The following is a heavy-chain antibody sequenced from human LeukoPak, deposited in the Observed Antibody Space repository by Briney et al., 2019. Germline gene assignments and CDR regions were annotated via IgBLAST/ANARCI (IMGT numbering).Heavy chain of an antibody. D-gene: IGHD6-13*01. CDR3: ARSSSTWTRQLDY. V-gene: IGHV4-59*01. Sequence: KPSQTLSPTCAVSGRSTSTYYWSSIRQPPGKGLEWIGYINDSGSTNYKPSLKSRVIISIDTSKNQLSLKLNSVTAADTAVYYCARSSSTWTRQLDYWGQGTLVTVSS. CDR1: GRSTSTYY. J-gene: IGHJ4*02. CDR2: INDSGST.